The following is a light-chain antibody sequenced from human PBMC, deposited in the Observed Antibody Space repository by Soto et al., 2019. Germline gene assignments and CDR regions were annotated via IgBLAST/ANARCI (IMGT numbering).Light chain of an antibody. CDR1: SSNIGANT. V-gene: IGLV1-44*01. J-gene: IGLJ1*01. CDR3: AAWDDSLSGYV. Sequence: QSALTQPPSASGTPGQRGSISCSGSSSNIGANTVNWYQQLPGTAPKLLISNNDQRPSGVPDRFSGSKSGTSASLAISGLRSEDEADYYCAAWDDSLSGYVFGTGTKVTVL. CDR2: NND.